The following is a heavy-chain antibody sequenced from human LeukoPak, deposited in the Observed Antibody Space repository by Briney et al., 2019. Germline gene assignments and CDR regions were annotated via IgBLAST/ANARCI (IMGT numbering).Heavy chain of an antibody. J-gene: IGHJ4*02. V-gene: IGHV1-3*01. CDR3: ARLDSSGWYYFDY. D-gene: IGHD6-19*01. Sequence: KFQGRVTITRDTSASTAYMELRSLRSDDTAVYYCARLDSSGWYYFDYWGQGTLVTVSS.